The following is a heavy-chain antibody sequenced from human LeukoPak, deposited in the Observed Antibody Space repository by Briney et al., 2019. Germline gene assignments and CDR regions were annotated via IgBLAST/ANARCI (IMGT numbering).Heavy chain of an antibody. V-gene: IGHV4-31*03. CDR3: ARDRDYYDSSGHSETYLDY. D-gene: IGHD3-22*01. CDR1: GGSISSGGYY. CDR2: IYYSGST. Sequence: PSETLSLTCTVSGGSISSGGYYWSWIRQHPGKGLEWIGYIYYSGSTYYNPSLESRVTISVDTSKNQFSLKLSSVTAADTAVYYCARDRDYYDSSGHSETYLDYWGQGTLVTVSS. J-gene: IGHJ4*02.